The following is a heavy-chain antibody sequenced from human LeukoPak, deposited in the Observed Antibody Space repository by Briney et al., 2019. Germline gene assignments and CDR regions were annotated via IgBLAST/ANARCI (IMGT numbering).Heavy chain of an antibody. Sequence: ASVKVSCKASGYTFTSYYMHWVRQAPGQGLEWMGIINPSGGSTSYAQKFQGRVTMTRDTSISTAYMELSRLRSGDTAVYYCAREGQETHYDILTGPISGKYYFDYWGQGTLVTVSS. J-gene: IGHJ4*02. CDR3: AREGQETHYDILTGPISGKYYFDY. CDR2: INPSGGST. D-gene: IGHD3-9*01. CDR1: GYTFTSYY. V-gene: IGHV1-46*01.